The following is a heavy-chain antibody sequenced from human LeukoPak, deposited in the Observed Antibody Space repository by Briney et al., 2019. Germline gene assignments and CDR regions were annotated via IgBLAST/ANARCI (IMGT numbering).Heavy chain of an antibody. Sequence: GSSVKVSCKASGGTFSSYAISWVRQAPGQGLEWMGGIIPICGRANYAQKFQGRVTMTRDESTSTAYMELSSLRSEDTAVYYWARDLKAVDGYFDAAFDIWGEGTMVSVSS. CDR2: IIPICGRA. CDR1: GGTFSSYA. V-gene: IGHV1-69*05. J-gene: IGHJ3*02. CDR3: ARDLKAVDGYFDAAFDI. D-gene: IGHD5-24*01.